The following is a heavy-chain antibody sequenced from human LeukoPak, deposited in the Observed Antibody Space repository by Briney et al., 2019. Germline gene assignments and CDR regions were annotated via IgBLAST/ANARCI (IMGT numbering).Heavy chain of an antibody. J-gene: IGHJ4*02. CDR1: GFTFRSYE. CDR3: ATKISGSYYEYIDY. Sequence: GGSLRLSCAASGFTFRSYEMNWARQAPGKGLEWLSYISSSGSTIYYADSLKGRFTNSRDNAKNSLYLQMNSLRAEDTAVYYCATKISGSYYEYIDYWGQGTLVTVSS. D-gene: IGHD1-26*01. CDR2: ISSSGSTI. V-gene: IGHV3-48*03.